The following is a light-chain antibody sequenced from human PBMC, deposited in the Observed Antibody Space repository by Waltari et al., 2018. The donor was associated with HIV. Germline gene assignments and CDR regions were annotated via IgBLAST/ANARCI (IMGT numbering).Light chain of an antibody. V-gene: IGLV2-8*01. Sequence: QSALTQPPSASGSPGQSVTISCTGTSSDIGAYTFVSWYQHHPGKAPKLLLYEVTKRPSGVPDRFSGSKSDNTASLTVSGLQAEDEADYYCASYTSSNVVFGGGTKLTVL. CDR1: SSDIGAYTF. CDR3: ASYTSSNVV. J-gene: IGLJ3*02. CDR2: EVT.